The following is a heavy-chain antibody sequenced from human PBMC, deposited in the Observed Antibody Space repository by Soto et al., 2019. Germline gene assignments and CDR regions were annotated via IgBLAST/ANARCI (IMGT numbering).Heavy chain of an antibody. CDR1: GFTFSSYA. CDR3: AKPVNPDNYYGSGSYYNPDAFDI. CDR2: ISGSGGST. Sequence: GGSLRLSCAASGFTFSSYAMSWVRQAPGKGLEWVSAISGSGGSTYYADSVKGRFTISRDNSKNTLYLQMNSLRAEDTAVYYCAKPVNPDNYYGSGSYYNPDAFDIWGQGTMVTVSS. V-gene: IGHV3-23*01. J-gene: IGHJ3*02. D-gene: IGHD3-10*01.